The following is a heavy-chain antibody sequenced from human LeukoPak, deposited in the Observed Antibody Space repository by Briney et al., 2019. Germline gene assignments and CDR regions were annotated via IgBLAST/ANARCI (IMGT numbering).Heavy chain of an antibody. D-gene: IGHD6-19*01. Sequence: SETLSLTCTVSGDSISSYYWSWIRQPPGKGLEWIGYIYYSGSTNYNPSLKSRVTISVDTSKNQFPLKLSSVTAADTAVYYCARHSSGLSFDYWDQGTLVTVSS. J-gene: IGHJ4*02. V-gene: IGHV4-59*08. CDR2: IYYSGST. CDR1: GDSISSYY. CDR3: ARHSSGLSFDY.